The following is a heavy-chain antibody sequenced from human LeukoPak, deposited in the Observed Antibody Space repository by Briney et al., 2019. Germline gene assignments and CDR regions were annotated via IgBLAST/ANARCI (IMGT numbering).Heavy chain of an antibody. V-gene: IGHV1-46*01. J-gene: IGHJ4*02. Sequence: ASVKVSCKASGYTFTSYYMHWVRQAPGQGLEWMGIINPSGGSTSYAQKFQGRVTMTRDTSTSTVYMELSSLRSEDTAVYYCARDHHYDSSGYYVLFDYWGQGTLVTVSS. D-gene: IGHD3-22*01. CDR3: ARDHHYDSSGYYVLFDY. CDR1: GYTFTSYY. CDR2: INPSGGST.